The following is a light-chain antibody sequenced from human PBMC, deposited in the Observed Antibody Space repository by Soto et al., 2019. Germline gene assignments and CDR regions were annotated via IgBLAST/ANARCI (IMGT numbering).Light chain of an antibody. CDR1: SSNIGSNT. V-gene: IGLV1-44*01. Sequence: QSVLTQPPSASGTPGQRVTISCSGSSSNIGSNTVNWYQQLPGTAPKLLIYSNNQRPSGVPDRFSGSKSGTSASLAISGLQSEDVADYYCAAWDDSVNGYLFGTGTKVTVL. J-gene: IGLJ1*01. CDR2: SNN. CDR3: AAWDDSVNGYL.